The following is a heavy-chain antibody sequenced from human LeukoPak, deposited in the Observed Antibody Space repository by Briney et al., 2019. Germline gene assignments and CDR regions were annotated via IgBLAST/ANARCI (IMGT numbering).Heavy chain of an antibody. V-gene: IGHV1-69*05. Sequence: SVKVSCKASGGTFSSNAISWVRQAPGQGLEWMGGIIPIFGTANYAQKFQGRVPITTDESTSTAYMELSSLRSEDTAVYYCARVMTTVTTFFAYMDVWGKGTTVTVSS. CDR3: ARVMTTVTTFFAYMDV. J-gene: IGHJ6*03. D-gene: IGHD4-17*01. CDR2: IIPIFGTA. CDR1: GGTFSSNA.